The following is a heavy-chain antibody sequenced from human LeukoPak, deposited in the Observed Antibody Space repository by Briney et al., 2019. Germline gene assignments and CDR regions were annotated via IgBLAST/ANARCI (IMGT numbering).Heavy chain of an antibody. V-gene: IGHV4-34*01. Sequence: PWETLSLTCAVSGGSFSSYYWSWIRQPPGKGLEWIGEINHSGSTNYNPSLKSRVTISVDTSKNQFSLKLSSVTAADSAVYYCARYSTTWPNYYYYVDVWGKGTTVTVSS. CDR3: ARYSTTWPNYYYYVDV. J-gene: IGHJ6*03. CDR1: GGSFSSYY. D-gene: IGHD6-13*01. CDR2: INHSGST.